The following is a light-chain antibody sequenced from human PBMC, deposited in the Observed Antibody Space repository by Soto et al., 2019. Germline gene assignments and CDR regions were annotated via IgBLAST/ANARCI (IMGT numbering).Light chain of an antibody. V-gene: IGKV1-5*03. CDR3: QQYKDNPWT. J-gene: IGKJ1*01. CDR2: KAS. CDR1: QTISSW. Sequence: DIQMTQSPSTLSGSEGDRVTITCRASQTISSWLAWYQQKPGKAPKLLIYKASTLKSGVPSRFGGSGSGSEFTLTISNLQPDDFATYYCQQYKDNPWTFGQGTKVDI.